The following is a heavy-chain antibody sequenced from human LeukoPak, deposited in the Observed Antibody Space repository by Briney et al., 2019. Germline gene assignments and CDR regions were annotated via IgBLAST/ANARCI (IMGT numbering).Heavy chain of an antibody. CDR2: ISYDGGNK. CDR1: GFTFSSYA. CDR3: ARVDWEGSGSYYFDY. J-gene: IGHJ4*02. Sequence: GGSLRLSCAASGFTFSSYAMHWVRQAPGKGLEWVAVISYDGGNKYYADSVKGRFTISRDNSKNTLYLQMNSLRAEDTAVYYCARVDWEGSGSYYFDYWGQGTLVTVSS. D-gene: IGHD1-26*01. V-gene: IGHV3-30-3*01.